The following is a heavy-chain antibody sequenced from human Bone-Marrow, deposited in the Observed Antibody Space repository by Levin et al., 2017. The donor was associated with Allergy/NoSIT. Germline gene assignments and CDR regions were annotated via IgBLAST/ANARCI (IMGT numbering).Heavy chain of an antibody. J-gene: IGHJ4*02. Sequence: PGGSLRLSCAASGFTFSSHGMHWVRQAPGKGLEWVAVISYDGSTKYSADSVKGRFTISRDNSKNTLFLQMNSLRPEDTAVYHCAKGVIANSGSQPFDCWGQGTLVTVSS. D-gene: IGHD6-13*01. CDR1: GFTFSSHG. CDR3: AKGVIANSGSQPFDC. CDR2: ISYDGSTK. V-gene: IGHV3-30*18.